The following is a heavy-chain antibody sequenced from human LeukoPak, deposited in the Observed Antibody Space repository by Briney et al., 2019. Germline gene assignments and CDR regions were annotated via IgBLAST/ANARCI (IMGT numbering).Heavy chain of an antibody. CDR3: ARGMITSVEGAFDY. J-gene: IGHJ4*02. CDR1: GYTFTSYY. D-gene: IGHD3-16*01. CDR2: IIPIFGIA. V-gene: IGHV1-69*04. Sequence: SVKVSCKASGYTFTSYYMHWVRQAPGQGLEWMGRIIPIFGIANYAQKFQGRVTITADKSTSTAYMELSSLRSEDTAVYYCARGMITSVEGAFDYWGQGTLVTVSS.